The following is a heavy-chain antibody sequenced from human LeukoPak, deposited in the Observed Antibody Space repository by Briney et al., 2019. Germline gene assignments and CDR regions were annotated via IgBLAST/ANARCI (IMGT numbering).Heavy chain of an antibody. V-gene: IGHV3-13*01. Sequence: PGGSLRLSCAASGFTFSSYDMHWVRQATGKGLEWVSAIGTAGDTYYPGSVKGRFTISRENAKNSLYLQMNSLRAGDTAVYYCARARDGSQAFDIWGQGTMVTVPS. D-gene: IGHD5-24*01. CDR1: GFTFSSYD. CDR2: IGTAGDT. CDR3: ARARDGSQAFDI. J-gene: IGHJ3*02.